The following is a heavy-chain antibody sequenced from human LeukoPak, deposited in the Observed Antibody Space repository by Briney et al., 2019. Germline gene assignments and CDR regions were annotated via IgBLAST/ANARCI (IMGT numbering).Heavy chain of an antibody. CDR3: AKERRYGFDNWFDP. CDR2: ISYDGSNK. V-gene: IGHV3-30*04. Sequence: GRSLRLSCAASGLTFSNYPMHWVRQAPGKGLEWVAVISYDGSNKYYADSVKGRFTISRDKSKNTLYLQMNSLRAEDTAVYYCAKERRYGFDNWFDPWGQGTLVTVSS. CDR1: GLTFSNYP. D-gene: IGHD1-14*01. J-gene: IGHJ5*02.